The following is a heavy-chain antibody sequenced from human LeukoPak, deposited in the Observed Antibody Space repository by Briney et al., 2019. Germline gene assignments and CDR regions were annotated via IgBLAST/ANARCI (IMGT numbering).Heavy chain of an antibody. Sequence: PGGSLRLSYAASGFTFSSYAMSWVRQAPGKGLEWVSSISGSGNRTYYADSVKGRFTISRDNSKNTLFLQMNSLRAKDTAVYYCAKNLYCGGGSCYPSALGMDVWGQGTTVTVSS. CDR3: AKNLYCGGGSCYPSALGMDV. D-gene: IGHD2-15*01. V-gene: IGHV3-23*01. CDR2: ISGSGNRT. J-gene: IGHJ6*02. CDR1: GFTFSSYA.